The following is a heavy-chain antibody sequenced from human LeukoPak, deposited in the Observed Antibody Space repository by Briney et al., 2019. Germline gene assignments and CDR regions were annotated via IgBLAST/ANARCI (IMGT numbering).Heavy chain of an antibody. V-gene: IGHV3-48*03. D-gene: IGHD3-10*01. CDR1: GFTFSSYE. Sequence: GGSLRLSCAASGFTFSSYEMNWVRQAPGKGLEWVSYISSSGSTIYYADSVKGRFTISRDNAKNSLYLQMNSLIAEDTAVYYCARGSRNYYGSGSYLNPDYWGQGTLVTVSS. CDR3: ARGSRNYYGSGSYLNPDY. J-gene: IGHJ4*02. CDR2: ISSSGSTI.